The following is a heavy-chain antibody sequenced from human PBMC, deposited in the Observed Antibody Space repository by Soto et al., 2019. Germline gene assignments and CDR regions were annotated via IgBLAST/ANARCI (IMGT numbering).Heavy chain of an antibody. D-gene: IGHD3-16*02. Sequence: PVKVSCKAAGGTFSSYGISCVRQTPGQGLEWMGGIIPMFGTATHTQNFQGRLTITADESTSTAYMELSSLRSEDTAVYFCARSVRITTLSYLDYWAQGPLVTGYS. V-gene: IGHV1-69*13. CDR1: GGTFSSYG. J-gene: IGHJ4*02. CDR2: IIPMFGTA. CDR3: ARSVRITTLSYLDY.